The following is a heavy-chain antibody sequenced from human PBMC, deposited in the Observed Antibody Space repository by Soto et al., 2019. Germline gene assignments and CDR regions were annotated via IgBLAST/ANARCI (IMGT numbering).Heavy chain of an antibody. V-gene: IGHV4-59*01. CDR2: IYCSGST. D-gene: IGHD6-19*01. J-gene: IGHJ6*02. Sequence: SETLSLTCTVSGGSISSYYLSWIRQPPGKGLEWIGYIYCSGSTNYNPSLKSRVTISVDTSKNQFSLKLSSVTAADTAVYYCARGAEQWLPKYYYYGMDVWGQGTTVTVSS. CDR1: GGSISSYY. CDR3: ARGAEQWLPKYYYYGMDV.